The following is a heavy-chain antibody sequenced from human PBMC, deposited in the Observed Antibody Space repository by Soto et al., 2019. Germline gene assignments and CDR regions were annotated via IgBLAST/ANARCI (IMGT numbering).Heavy chain of an antibody. Sequence: SETLSLTCTVSGDSVSSVGFHWAWLRRPPGKSLEWIGYIYNGGSTYYRPSLERRMYMTLDATRNHYSPRLTSVTAADTAVYFCARAPVGLDTISYFEYWGQGKLVTVSS. CDR3: ARAPVGLDTISYFEY. CDR1: GDSVSSVGFH. J-gene: IGHJ4*02. CDR2: IYNGGST. V-gene: IGHV4-30-4*01. D-gene: IGHD3-3*01.